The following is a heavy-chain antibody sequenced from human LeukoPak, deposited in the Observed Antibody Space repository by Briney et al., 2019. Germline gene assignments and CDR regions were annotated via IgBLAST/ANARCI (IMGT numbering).Heavy chain of an antibody. Sequence: GGSLRLSCLAYGFTYGDYGMSWVRQAPGKGLEWVGFIRSKAYGGKTENAASVEGRFTISRDDSKSIAYLQMNSLKIEDTALYYCARAALDSSDYYVFDYWGQGTLVTVSS. CDR2: IRSKAYGGKT. CDR1: GFTYGDYG. D-gene: IGHD3-22*01. CDR3: ARAALDSSDYYVFDY. V-gene: IGHV3-49*04. J-gene: IGHJ4*02.